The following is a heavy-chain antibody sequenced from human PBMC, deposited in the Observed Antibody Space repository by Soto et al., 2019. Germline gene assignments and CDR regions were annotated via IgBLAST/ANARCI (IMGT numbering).Heavy chain of an antibody. CDR2: IYYSGST. CDR3: ARLGGYYQAFDQ. Sequence: PSETLSLTCTVSGGSISSYYGGWFRQPPGKGLEGIGYIYYSGSTTYHPSLKSRVTISVDTSKNQFSLNLTSVTAADTAVYYCARLGGYYQAFDQWGQGSLVTVSS. D-gene: IGHD3-22*01. J-gene: IGHJ4*02. CDR1: GGSISSYY. V-gene: IGHV4-59*08.